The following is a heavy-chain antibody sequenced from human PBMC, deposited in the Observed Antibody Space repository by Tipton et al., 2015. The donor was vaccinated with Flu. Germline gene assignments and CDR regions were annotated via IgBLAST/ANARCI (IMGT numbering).Heavy chain of an antibody. D-gene: IGHD3/OR15-3a*01. CDR3: VSLPDFRA. V-gene: IGHV3-49*04. J-gene: IGHJ5*02. CDR2: IRSKTEGEAT. CDR1: GLIFGDYM. Sequence: SLRLSCTTSGLIFGDYMISWVRQPPGKGLEWVGLIRSKTEGEATQYGASVKGRFIISRDNTKNSLYLQMNELRVDDTAVYYCVSLPDFRAWGQGTLVTVSS.